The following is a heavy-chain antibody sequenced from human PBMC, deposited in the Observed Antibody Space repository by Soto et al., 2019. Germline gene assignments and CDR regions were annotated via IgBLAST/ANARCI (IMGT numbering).Heavy chain of an antibody. D-gene: IGHD5-12*01. CDR3: ARGQGRRWLQLRSGYFDY. Sequence: GASVKVSCKASGYTFTGYYMHWVRQAPGQGLEWMGWINPNGGGTNYAQKFQGRVTMTRDTSISTAYMELSRLRSDDTAVYYCARGQGRRWLQLRSGYFDYWGQGTLVTVSS. J-gene: IGHJ4*02. V-gene: IGHV1-2*02. CDR1: GYTFTGYY. CDR2: INPNGGGT.